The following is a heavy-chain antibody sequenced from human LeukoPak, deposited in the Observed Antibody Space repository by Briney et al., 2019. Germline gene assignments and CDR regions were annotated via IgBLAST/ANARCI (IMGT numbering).Heavy chain of an antibody. CDR1: GFTFSSYA. D-gene: IGHD4-17*01. CDR3: AKHRENFGDSCLDDY. Sequence: GGSLRLSCAASGFTFSSYAMSWVRQAPGKGLAWVSTISGGSGSTYCADSVKGRFTISRDSSKNILYLQMNSLRAEDTAVYYCAKHRENFGDSCLDDYWGQGTLVTVSS. CDR2: ISGGSGST. J-gene: IGHJ4*02. V-gene: IGHV3-23*01.